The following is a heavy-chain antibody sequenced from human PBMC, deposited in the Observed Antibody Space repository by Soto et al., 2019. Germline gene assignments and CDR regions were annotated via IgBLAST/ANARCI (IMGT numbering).Heavy chain of an antibody. CDR1: GGSISSYY. Sequence: QVQLQESGPGLVKPSETLSLTCTVSGGSISSYYWSWIRQPPGKGLEWIGYIYYSGSTNYNPSLKSRVTISVDTSKNQFSLKLSSVTAADTAVYYCARQDNSGSLAAFDIWGQGTMVTVSS. CDR2: IYYSGST. V-gene: IGHV4-59*01. J-gene: IGHJ3*02. D-gene: IGHD1-26*01. CDR3: ARQDNSGSLAAFDI.